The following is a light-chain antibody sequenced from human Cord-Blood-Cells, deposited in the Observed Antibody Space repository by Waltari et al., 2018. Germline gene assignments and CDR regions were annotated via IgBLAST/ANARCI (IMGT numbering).Light chain of an antibody. J-gene: IGLJ3*02. Sequence: SYELTQPSSVSVSPGQTARITCSGDVLAKKYARWFRQRPGQAPVLVIYKDSERPSGNPERFSGSSSGTTVTLTISGAQVEDEADYYCYSAADNIWVFGGGTKLTVL. CDR1: VLAKKY. V-gene: IGLV3-27*01. CDR3: YSAADNIWV. CDR2: KDS.